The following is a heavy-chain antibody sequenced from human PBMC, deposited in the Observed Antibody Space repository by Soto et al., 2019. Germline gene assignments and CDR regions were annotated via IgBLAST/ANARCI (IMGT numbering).Heavy chain of an antibody. J-gene: IGHJ6*02. CDR3: AKDGPLTTWGYYYYGMDV. Sequence: GGSLRLSCAASGFTFSSYAMSWGRQAPGKGLEWVSAISGSGGSTYYADSVKGRFTISRDNSKNTLYLQMNSLRAEDTAVYYCAKDGPLTTWGYYYYGMDVWGQGTTVTVSS. CDR2: ISGSGGST. V-gene: IGHV3-23*01. CDR1: GFTFSSYA. D-gene: IGHD1-1*01.